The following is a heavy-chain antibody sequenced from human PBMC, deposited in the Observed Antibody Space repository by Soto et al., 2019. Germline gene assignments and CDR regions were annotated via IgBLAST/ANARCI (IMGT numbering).Heavy chain of an antibody. CDR2: IYYTGRT. CDR1: GYSISSNNW. CDR3: ARCPYADAFDI. Sequence: QVQLQESGPGLVRPSDTLSLTCAVSGYSISSNNWWGWVRQPPGKGLEWIGYIYYTGRTYYNPSLENRVPMSRDTAHAQFSLKLSSLTAVDTAIYYCARCPYADAFDIWGQGTVVTVSS. V-gene: IGHV4-28*01. J-gene: IGHJ3*02. D-gene: IGHD2-2*01.